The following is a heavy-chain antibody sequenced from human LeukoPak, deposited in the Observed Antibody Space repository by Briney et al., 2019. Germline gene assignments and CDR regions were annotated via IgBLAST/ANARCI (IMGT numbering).Heavy chain of an antibody. Sequence: TGGSLRLSCAASGFTFSSYAMHWVRQAPGKGLEWVAVISYDGSNKYYVDSVKGRFTISRDNSKNTLYLQMNSLRAEDTAVYYCARDFTQSTDAFDMGGQGTMVTVSS. CDR3: ARDFTQSTDAFDM. V-gene: IGHV3-30-3*01. CDR1: GFTFSSYA. CDR2: ISYDGSNK. J-gene: IGHJ3*02.